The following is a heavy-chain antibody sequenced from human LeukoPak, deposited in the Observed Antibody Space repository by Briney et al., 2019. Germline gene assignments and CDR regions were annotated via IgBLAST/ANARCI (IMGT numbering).Heavy chain of an antibody. J-gene: IGHJ3*02. CDR2: IYSGGST. CDR1: GFTVSSNY. CDR3: ARDHPLKGAFDI. V-gene: IGHV3-53*01. Sequence: GSLRLSCAASGFTVSSNYMSWVRQAPGKGLEWVSVIYSGGSTYYADSVKGRFAISRDNSKNTLYLQMNSLRAEDTAVYYCARDHPLKGAFDIWGQGTMVTVSS.